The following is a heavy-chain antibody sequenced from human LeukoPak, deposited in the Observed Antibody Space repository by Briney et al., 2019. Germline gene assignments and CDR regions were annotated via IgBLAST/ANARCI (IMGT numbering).Heavy chain of an antibody. CDR3: AKDSKIKVVPAAIGMDV. D-gene: IGHD2-2*01. V-gene: IGHV3-30*18. CDR2: ISYDGSNK. CDR1: GFTFSSYG. Sequence: GGSLRLSCAASGFTFSSYGMHWVRQAPGKGLEWVAVISYDGSNKYYADSVKGRFIISRDNSKNTLYLQMNSLRAEDTAVYYCAKDSKIKVVPAAIGMDVWGQGTTVTVSS. J-gene: IGHJ6*02.